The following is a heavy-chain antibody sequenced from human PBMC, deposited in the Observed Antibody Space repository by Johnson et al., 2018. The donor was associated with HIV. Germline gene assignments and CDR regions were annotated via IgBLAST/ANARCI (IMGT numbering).Heavy chain of an antibody. CDR3: VRVGYSSAYYRDAFDF. V-gene: IGHV3-13*01. Sequence: EVQLLESGGGVVQPGGSLRLSCAASGFTFSNHDMHWVRQTTGKGLEWVSAIGTAGDTYYPDSVKGRFTISRDNTNNSLYLQMNSMRDGDSGVYYCVRVGYSSAYYRDAFDFWGQGTMVTVSS. CDR2: IGTAGDT. D-gene: IGHD3-22*01. J-gene: IGHJ3*01. CDR1: GFTFSNHD.